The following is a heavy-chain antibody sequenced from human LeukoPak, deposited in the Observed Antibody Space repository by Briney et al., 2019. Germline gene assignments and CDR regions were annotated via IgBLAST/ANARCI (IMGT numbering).Heavy chain of an antibody. CDR2: IYSGGST. V-gene: IGHV3-53*01. D-gene: IGHD3-22*01. CDR3: ARDLDYYDSSGYYGHFDY. CDR1: RFTVSSNY. Sequence: GGSLRLSCAAPRFTVSSNYMSWVRQAPGKGLEWVSVIYSGGSTYYADSVKGRFTISRDNSKNTLYLQMDSLRAEDTAVYYCARDLDYYDSSGYYGHFDYWGQGTLVTVSS. J-gene: IGHJ4*02.